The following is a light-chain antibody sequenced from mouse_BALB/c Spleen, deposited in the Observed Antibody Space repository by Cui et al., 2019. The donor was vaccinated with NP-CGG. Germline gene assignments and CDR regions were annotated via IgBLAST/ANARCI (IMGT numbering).Light chain of an antibody. CDR1: TVAVTTSNY. CDR2: GTN. V-gene: IGLV1*01. CDR3: ALWYSNHWV. J-gene: IGLJ1*01. Sequence: QAVVTQESALTTSPGETVTLTCRSSTVAVTTSNYANWVQEKPDHLFTGLIGGTNNRAPGVPARFSGSLIGGKAALTITGAQTEDEAIYFCALWYSNHWVFGGGTKLTVL.